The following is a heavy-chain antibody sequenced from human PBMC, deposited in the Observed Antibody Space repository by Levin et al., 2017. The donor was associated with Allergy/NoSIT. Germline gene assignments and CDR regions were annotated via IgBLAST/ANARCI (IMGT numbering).Heavy chain of an antibody. D-gene: IGHD3-16*01. J-gene: IGHJ5*02. V-gene: IGHV3-11*06. Sequence: GGSLRLSCAGSGFALSNYDMNWFRQAPGKGLEWVSYINSASSLTRYADSVKGRFTISRDNAKNSLYLQMNSLRAEDTAVYYGARVMYTSHRPVDPWGQGTLVTVSS. CDR2: INSASSLT. CDR3: ARVMYTSHRPVDP. CDR1: GFALSNYD.